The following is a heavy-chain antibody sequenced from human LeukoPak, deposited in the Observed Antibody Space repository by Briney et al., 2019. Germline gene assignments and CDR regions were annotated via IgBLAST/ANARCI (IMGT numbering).Heavy chain of an antibody. CDR2: ISSSSSTI. V-gene: IGHV3-48*01. J-gene: IGHJ4*02. CDR3: ASSIHCSGGTCYAP. Sequence: GGSLRLSCAVSGFTFSSYNMNWVRQAPGKGLEWVSYISSSSSTIYYADSVKGRFTISRGNAKNSLYLQMNSLGAEDTAVYYCASSIHCSGGTCYAPWGQGTLVTVSS. CDR1: GFTFSSYN. D-gene: IGHD2-15*01.